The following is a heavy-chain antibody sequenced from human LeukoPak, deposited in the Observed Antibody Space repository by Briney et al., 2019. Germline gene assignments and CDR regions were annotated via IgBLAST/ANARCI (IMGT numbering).Heavy chain of an antibody. CDR1: GGSFSGYY. V-gene: IGHV4-59*01. CDR2: IYYSGST. CDR3: ARDRPHCSSTSCYYYGMDV. D-gene: IGHD2-2*01. Sequence: SETLSLTCAVYGGSFSGYYWSWIRQPPGKGLEWIGYIYYSGSTNYNPSLKSRVTISVDTSKNQFSLKLSSVTAADTAVYYCARDRPHCSSTSCYYYGMDVWGQGTTVTVSS. J-gene: IGHJ6*02.